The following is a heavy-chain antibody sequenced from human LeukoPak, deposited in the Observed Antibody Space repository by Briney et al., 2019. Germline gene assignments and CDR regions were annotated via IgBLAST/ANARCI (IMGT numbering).Heavy chain of an antibody. CDR3: ARGIQLWLREIDY. J-gene: IGHJ4*02. Sequence: GGSLRLSCAASGFTFSSYWMSWVRQAPGKGLEWVANIKQDGSEKYYVDSVKGRFTISRDNAKNSLYLQMNSLRAEDTAVYYCARGIQLWLREIDYWGQGTLVTVSS. CDR2: IKQDGSEK. D-gene: IGHD5-18*01. V-gene: IGHV3-7*01. CDR1: GFTFSSYW.